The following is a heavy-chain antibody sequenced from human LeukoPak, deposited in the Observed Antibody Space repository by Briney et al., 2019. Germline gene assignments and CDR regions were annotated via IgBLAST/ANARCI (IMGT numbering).Heavy chain of an antibody. D-gene: IGHD3-22*01. CDR2: INHSGST. CDR1: GGSFSGYY. J-gene: IGHJ6*02. Sequence: SETLSLTCAVYGGSFSGYYWSWIRQPPGKGLEWIGEINHSGSTNYNPSLKSRVTISVDTSKKQFSLKLSSVTAADTAVYYCATRAGHYYDSSGYYHYGMDVWGQGTTVTVSS. CDR3: ATRAGHYYDSSGYYHYGMDV. V-gene: IGHV4-34*01.